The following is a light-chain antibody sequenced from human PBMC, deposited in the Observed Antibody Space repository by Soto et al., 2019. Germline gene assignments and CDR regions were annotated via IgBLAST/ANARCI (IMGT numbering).Light chain of an antibody. CDR3: QQYGSSPPTLT. CDR2: GAS. CDR1: QSVNSNY. Sequence: EIVLTQSPGTLSLSPGERATLSCRASQSVNSNYSAWYQQKPGQAPRLLIYGASRRATGIPDKFSGSGSGTDFTLTISRLEPEDFAVYYCQQYGSSPPTLTFGGGTKVEIK. J-gene: IGKJ4*01. V-gene: IGKV3-20*01.